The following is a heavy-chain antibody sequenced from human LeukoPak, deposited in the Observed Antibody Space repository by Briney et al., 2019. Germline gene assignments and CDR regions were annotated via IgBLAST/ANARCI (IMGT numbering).Heavy chain of an antibody. V-gene: IGHV3-21*01. Sequence: GGSLRLSCAASGFTFSSYSMNWVRQAPGKGLEWVSYISSSSSYIYYADSVKGRFTISRDNAKDSLYLQMNSLRAEDTAVYYCASGGGGSYPDYWGQGTLVTVSS. D-gene: IGHD1-26*01. J-gene: IGHJ4*02. CDR2: ISSSSSYI. CDR3: ASGGGGSYPDY. CDR1: GFTFSSYS.